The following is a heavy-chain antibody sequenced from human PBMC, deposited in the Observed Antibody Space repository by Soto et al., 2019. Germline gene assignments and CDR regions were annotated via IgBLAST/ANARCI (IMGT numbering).Heavy chain of an antibody. CDR1: VFTFSSYA. CDR2: VSASGGGT. J-gene: IGHJ6*02. CDR3: AKSSSRAHYYAMDV. D-gene: IGHD2-2*01. Sequence: VGSLRLSCASSVFTFSSYAMNWVRQSPGKGLEWVAGVSASGGGTSYADSVKGRFTISRDNSKDTLYLQMDSLRAEDTAVYYCAKSSSRAHYYAMDVWGQGTTVTGSS. V-gene: IGHV3-23*01.